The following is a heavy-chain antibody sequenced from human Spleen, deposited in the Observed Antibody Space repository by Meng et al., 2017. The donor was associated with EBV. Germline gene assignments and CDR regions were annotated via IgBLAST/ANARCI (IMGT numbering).Heavy chain of an antibody. CDR1: GDSISSFYY. Sequence: LRRLESGPGQVKPSEPLSPTCTASGDSISSFYYWGWIRQPPGRGLEWIGSVHYTGSTYYSPSLKSRVTVSVDTSKNQFSLRLTSVTAADTAVYYCARPFPSWQSPRLDPFGAWGQGTLVTVSS. V-gene: IGHV4-39*01. J-gene: IGHJ5*02. CDR3: ARPFPSWQSPRLDPFGA. CDR2: VHYTGST. D-gene: IGHD6-19*01.